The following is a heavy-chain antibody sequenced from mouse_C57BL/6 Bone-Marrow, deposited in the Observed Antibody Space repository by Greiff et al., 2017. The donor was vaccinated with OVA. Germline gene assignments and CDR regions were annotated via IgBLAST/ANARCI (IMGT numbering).Heavy chain of an antibody. D-gene: IGHD2-2*01. Sequence: EVQRVESGGDLVKPGGSLKLSCAASGFTFSSYGMSWVRQTPDKRLEWVATISSGGSYTYYPDSVKGRFTISRDNAKNTLYLQMSSLNSEDTAMYYCARHERSGYPFAYWGQGTLVTVSA. CDR1: GFTFSSYG. CDR3: ARHERSGYPFAY. J-gene: IGHJ3*01. V-gene: IGHV5-6*01. CDR2: ISSGGSYT.